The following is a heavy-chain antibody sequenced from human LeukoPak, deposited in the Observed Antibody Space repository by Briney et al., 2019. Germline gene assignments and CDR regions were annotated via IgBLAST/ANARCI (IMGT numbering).Heavy chain of an antibody. Sequence: GGSLRLSCAASGFTFSGSAMHWVRQASGKGLEWVGRIRSKANSYATAYAASVKGRFTISRDDSKNTAYLQMNSLKTEDTAVYYCTTTYSSGWYGTYYFDSWGQGTQVTISS. V-gene: IGHV3-73*01. CDR1: GFTFSGSA. D-gene: IGHD6-19*01. CDR2: IRSKANSYAT. CDR3: TTTYSSGWYGTYYFDS. J-gene: IGHJ4*02.